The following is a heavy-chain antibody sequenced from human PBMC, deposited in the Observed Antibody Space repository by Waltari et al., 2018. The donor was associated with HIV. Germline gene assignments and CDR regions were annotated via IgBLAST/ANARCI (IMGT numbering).Heavy chain of an antibody. D-gene: IGHD2-15*01. Sequence: EVQLVESGGGLVQPGRSLRLSCAASGFTFDDYAMHWVRQAPGKGLEWVSGISWNSGSIGYADSVKGRFTISRDNAKNSLYLQMNSLRAEDTALYYCAKAQYCSGGSCYSRLGDGAFDIWGQGTMVTVSS. V-gene: IGHV3-9*01. CDR3: AKAQYCSGGSCYSRLGDGAFDI. CDR2: ISWNSGSI. J-gene: IGHJ3*02. CDR1: GFTFDDYA.